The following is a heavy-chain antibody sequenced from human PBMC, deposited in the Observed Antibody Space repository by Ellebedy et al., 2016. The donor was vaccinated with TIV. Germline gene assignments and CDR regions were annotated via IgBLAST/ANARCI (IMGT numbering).Heavy chain of an antibody. CDR3: ARDSGYCTSTNCCGDAFDI. J-gene: IGHJ3*02. CDR1: GFTFTSYW. Sequence: GGSLRLSCAASGFTFTSYWMSWVRQAPGKGPEWVANIKEDGSETFYVDSVKGRFTISRDNAKNSLYLQMDSLRAEDTAIYYCARDSGYCTSTNCCGDAFDIWGQGTMVIVSS. V-gene: IGHV3-7*03. D-gene: IGHD2-2*03. CDR2: IKEDGSET.